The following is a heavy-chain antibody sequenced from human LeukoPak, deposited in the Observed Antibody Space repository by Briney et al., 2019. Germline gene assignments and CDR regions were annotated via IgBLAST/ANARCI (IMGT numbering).Heavy chain of an antibody. CDR3: ARDNSGYARFDY. CDR2: ISSSSSYI. Sequence: GGSLRLSCAASGFTFSTFAMIWVRQPPGKGLEWVSSISSSSSYIYYADSVKGRFTISRDNAKNSLYLQMNSLRAEDTAVYYCARDNSGYARFDYWGQGTLVTVSS. V-gene: IGHV3-21*01. D-gene: IGHD5-12*01. CDR1: GFTFSTFA. J-gene: IGHJ4*02.